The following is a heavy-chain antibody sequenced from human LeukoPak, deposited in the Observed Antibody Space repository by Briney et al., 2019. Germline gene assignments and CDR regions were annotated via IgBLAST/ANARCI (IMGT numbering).Heavy chain of an antibody. Sequence: SETLSLTCAVYGGSFSGYYWSWIRQPPRKGLEWIGEINHSGSTNYNPSLKSRVTISVDTSKNQFSLKLSSVTAADTAVYYCARRGSGVAPNWFDPWGQGTLVTVSS. CDR2: INHSGST. V-gene: IGHV4-34*01. CDR3: ARRGSGVAPNWFDP. J-gene: IGHJ5*02. D-gene: IGHD2-15*01. CDR1: GGSFSGYY.